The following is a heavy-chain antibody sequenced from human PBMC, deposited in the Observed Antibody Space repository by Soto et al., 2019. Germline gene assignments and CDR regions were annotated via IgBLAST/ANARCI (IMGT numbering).Heavy chain of an antibody. CDR2: IIPILGIA. V-gene: IGHV1-69*02. Sequence: QVQLVQSGAEVKKPGSSVKVSCKASGGTFSSYTISWVRQAPGQGLEWMGRIIPILGIATYAQKFQGRVTITADKSTSTAYMELSSLRSEDTAVYYCALSSTSSNWYFDLWGRGTLVTVSS. CDR3: ALSSTSSNWYFDL. D-gene: IGHD2-2*01. J-gene: IGHJ2*01. CDR1: GGTFSSYT.